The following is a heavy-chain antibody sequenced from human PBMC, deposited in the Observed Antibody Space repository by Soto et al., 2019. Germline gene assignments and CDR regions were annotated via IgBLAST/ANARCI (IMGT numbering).Heavy chain of an antibody. J-gene: IGHJ4*02. CDR3: ATDGRRYSRTGFFDY. CDR1: GYTLTELS. D-gene: IGHD1-26*01. V-gene: IGHV1-24*01. CDR2: FDPEDGET. Sequence: ASVKVSCKVSGYTLTELSMHWVRQAPGKGLEWMGGFDPEDGETIYAQKFQGRVTMTEDTPTDTAYMELSSLRSEDTAVYYCATDGRRYSRTGFFDYWGQGTLVTVSS.